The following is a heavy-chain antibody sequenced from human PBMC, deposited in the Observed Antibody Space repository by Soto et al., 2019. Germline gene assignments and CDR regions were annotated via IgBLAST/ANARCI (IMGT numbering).Heavy chain of an antibody. Sequence: QVHLVESGGGVVQPGRSLRLSCVASGFTFSDYGLNWVRQAPGKGLEWVAIAWFDGSVDFYADTVKGRFTISRDNSKNTVYLQRSNMRDEDTAIYFCARDGAHIDSSSKFVYWGQGTQVTVSS. V-gene: IGHV3-33*01. CDR3: ARDGAHIDSSSKFVY. CDR1: GFTFSDYG. CDR2: AWFDGSVD. J-gene: IGHJ4*02. D-gene: IGHD2-2*01.